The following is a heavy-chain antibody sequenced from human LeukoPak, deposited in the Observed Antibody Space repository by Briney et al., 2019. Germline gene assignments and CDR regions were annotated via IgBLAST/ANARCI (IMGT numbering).Heavy chain of an antibody. CDR3: ANAGSSGYPSDY. CDR1: GFTFSSYG. Sequence: PGGSLRLSCAASGFTFSSYGMHWVRQAPGKGLEWVAFIRYDGSNKYYADSVKGRFTISRDNSKNTLYLQMNSLRAEDTAVYYCANAGSSGYPSDYCGQGTLVTVSS. V-gene: IGHV3-30*02. D-gene: IGHD3-22*01. CDR2: IRYDGSNK. J-gene: IGHJ4*02.